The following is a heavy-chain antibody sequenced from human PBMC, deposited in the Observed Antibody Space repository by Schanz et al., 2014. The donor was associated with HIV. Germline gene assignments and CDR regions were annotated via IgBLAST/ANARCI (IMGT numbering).Heavy chain of an antibody. CDR1: GYTFTSYD. D-gene: IGHD6-13*01. Sequence: QVQLVQSGAEVKKPGASVRVSCKASGYTFTSYDIHWVRQATGQGLEWMGWMNPNSGNTGYAQKFQGRVTMTRDTSISTAYMELSRLRSDDTAVYYCASDLSVYSSSSSVWGQGTTVTVSS. J-gene: IGHJ6*02. CDR3: ASDLSVYSSSSSV. V-gene: IGHV1-8*01. CDR2: MNPNSGNT.